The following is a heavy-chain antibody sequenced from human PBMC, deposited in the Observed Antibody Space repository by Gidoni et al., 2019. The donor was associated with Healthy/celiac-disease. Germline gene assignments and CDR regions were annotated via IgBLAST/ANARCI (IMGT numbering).Heavy chain of an antibody. CDR3: ATYDSRPFDAFDI. J-gene: IGHJ3*02. CDR1: GYTLTELS. V-gene: IGHV1-24*01. CDR2: FDPEDGET. D-gene: IGHD3-3*01. Sequence: QVQLVQSGAEVKKPGASVNVSCKVSGYTLTELSMHWVRQGLGKGLEWMGGFDPEDGETIYAKKFQGRVTMTEDKSTDTAYMELSSLRSEDTAVYYCATYDSRPFDAFDIWGQGTMVTVSS.